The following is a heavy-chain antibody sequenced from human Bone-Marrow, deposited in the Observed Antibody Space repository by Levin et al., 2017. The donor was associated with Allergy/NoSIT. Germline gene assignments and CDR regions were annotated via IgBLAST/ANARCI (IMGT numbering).Heavy chain of an antibody. CDR1: GGSITSYF. CDR2: IYDSGSP. Sequence: PSETLSLTCTVSGGSITSYFWSWIRQPPGKGLEWIGSIYDSGSPNYSPSLQSRATMSEGTSKTHFSLELRSVTAADTAVYFCARGRGFCSGGVCYGPLDYWGQGILVTVSS. D-gene: IGHD2-8*02. V-gene: IGHV4-59*01. CDR3: ARGRGFCSGGVCYGPLDY. J-gene: IGHJ4*02.